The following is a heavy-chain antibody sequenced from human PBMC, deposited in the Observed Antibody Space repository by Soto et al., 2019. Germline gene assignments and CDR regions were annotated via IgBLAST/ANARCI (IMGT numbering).Heavy chain of an antibody. D-gene: IGHD3-22*01. CDR2: IYFTGTT. CDR3: ARLYWSYYASSGYLDQ. V-gene: IGHV4-30-4*01. CDR1: NGSISNGDYY. J-gene: IGHJ4*01. Sequence: SETLSLTCTVSNGSISNGDYYWIWIRQSPGKGLESIGYIYFTGTTYYNPSLQSRLSISVDRSKNQMSLRLTSVTAADTAVYYCARLYWSYYASSGYLDQWGHGTLVTVSS.